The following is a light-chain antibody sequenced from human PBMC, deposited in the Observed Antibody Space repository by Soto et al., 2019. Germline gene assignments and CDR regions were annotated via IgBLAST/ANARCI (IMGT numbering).Light chain of an antibody. CDR3: QQSYSNPIT. V-gene: IGKV1-39*01. Sequence: DIQVTESASFLSASVGDRFTITCLASQGISSSLAWYQQKPGEAPRLLIYAASTLQSGVPSRFSGSGSGTDFTLTISSLQPEDFATYYCQQSYSNPITFGQGNRMEMK. CDR1: QGISSS. J-gene: IGKJ5*01. CDR2: AAS.